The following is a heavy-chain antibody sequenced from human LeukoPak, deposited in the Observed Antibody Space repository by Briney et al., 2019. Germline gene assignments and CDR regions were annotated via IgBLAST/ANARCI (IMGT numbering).Heavy chain of an antibody. CDR3: ARDTPYCSSTSCYWLGYYYYMDV. D-gene: IGHD2-2*01. Sequence: PSETLSLTCTVSGGTISSYYWSWIRQPAGKGLEWIGRIYTSGSTNYNPSLKSRVTMSVDTSKNQFSLKLSSVTAADTAVYYCARDTPYCSSTSCYWLGYYYYMDVWGKGTTVTVSS. CDR1: GGTISSYY. V-gene: IGHV4-4*07. J-gene: IGHJ6*03. CDR2: IYTSGST.